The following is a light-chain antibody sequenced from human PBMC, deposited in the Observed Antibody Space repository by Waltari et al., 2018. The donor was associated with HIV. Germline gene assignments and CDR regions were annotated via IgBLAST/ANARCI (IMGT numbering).Light chain of an antibody. V-gene: IGLV2-14*03. J-gene: IGLJ2*01. CDR1: MGDLTY. Sequence: QSAPTQPASVSGSPGQSITISCNNMGDLTYVSWYQQYPGKAPKLLIYEISNRPSGISRRFSVSKSGDTASLTISGLQADDEADYFCTKYTSTNVLILFGGGTKVTVL. CDR3: TKYTSTNVLIL. CDR2: EIS.